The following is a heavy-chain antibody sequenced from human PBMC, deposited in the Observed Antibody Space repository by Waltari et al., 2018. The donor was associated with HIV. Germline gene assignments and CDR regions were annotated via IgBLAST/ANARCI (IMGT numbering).Heavy chain of an antibody. CDR1: GFTFSDAW. Sequence: EVRLVESGGGLVMPGDSLRLSCAASGFTFSDAWMSWVRQAPGKGLEWVGRIKSKTDGGTIDYAAPVKGRFTISRDDSKTTLYLQINSLKTEDTAVYYCATDWSAVQGWHLGGYFDNWGQGTLVTVSS. CDR3: ATDWSAVQGWHLGGYFDN. J-gene: IGHJ4*02. D-gene: IGHD1-26*01. V-gene: IGHV3-15*01. CDR2: IKSKTDGGTI.